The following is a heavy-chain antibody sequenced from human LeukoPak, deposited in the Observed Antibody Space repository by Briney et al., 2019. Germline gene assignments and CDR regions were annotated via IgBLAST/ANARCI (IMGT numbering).Heavy chain of an antibody. CDR2: IYYSGTT. CDR1: GGSTSSSTYY. Sequence: SETLSLTCSVSGGSTSSSTYYWGWIRQPPGKGLEWIGSIYYSGTTYYNPSLKDRVTISVDTSKNQFSLKLSSVTAADTAVYYCARPSTVTTSDNWFDPWGQGTLVTVSS. CDR3: ARPSTVTTSDNWFDP. D-gene: IGHD4-17*01. V-gene: IGHV4-39*01. J-gene: IGHJ5*02.